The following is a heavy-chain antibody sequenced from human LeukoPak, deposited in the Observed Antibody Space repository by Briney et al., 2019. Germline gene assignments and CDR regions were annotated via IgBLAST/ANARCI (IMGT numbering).Heavy chain of an antibody. CDR1: GGSFSGYY. CDR3: ARQRFTMRAYAGNWFDP. D-gene: IGHD3-10*01. V-gene: IGHV4-34*01. Sequence: PSETPSLTCGVYGGSFSGYYWSWIRQTPGKGLEWIGETTHSGSTNYNPSLKSRVTISVDSSQNHFSLRLISVTAADTAMYYCARQRFTMRAYAGNWFDPWGQGTLVTVSS. CDR2: TTHSGST. J-gene: IGHJ5*02.